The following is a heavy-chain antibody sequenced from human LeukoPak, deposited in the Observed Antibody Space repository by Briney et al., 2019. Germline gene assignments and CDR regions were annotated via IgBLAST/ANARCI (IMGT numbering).Heavy chain of an antibody. Sequence: GGSLRLSCAASGFTFRSYAMSWVRQATGKGLEWVSTISGSGDGIYYADSVKGRFAISRDNSKNTLYLQMNRLRDEDTAVYYCARGSSSNSNFYMDVWGKGTTVTVSS. D-gene: IGHD6-13*01. CDR1: GFTFRSYA. CDR3: ARGSSSNSNFYMDV. J-gene: IGHJ6*03. V-gene: IGHV3-23*01. CDR2: ISGSGDGI.